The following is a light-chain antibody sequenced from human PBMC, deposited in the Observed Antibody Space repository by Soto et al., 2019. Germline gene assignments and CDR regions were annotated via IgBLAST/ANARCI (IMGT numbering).Light chain of an antibody. Sequence: QSVLTQPASVSGSPGQSITISCTGTSSDVGGYNYVSWYQQHPGKAPKLMIYDVSNRPSGVSNRFSGSKSGNPASLTISGLQAEDEAEYYCSSYTGSSTYVVFGGGTQLTVL. CDR3: SSYTGSSTYVV. V-gene: IGLV2-14*01. CDR2: DVS. CDR1: SSDVGGYNY. J-gene: IGLJ2*01.